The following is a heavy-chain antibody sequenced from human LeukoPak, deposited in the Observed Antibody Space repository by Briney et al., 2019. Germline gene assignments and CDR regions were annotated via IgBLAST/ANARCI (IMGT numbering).Heavy chain of an antibody. CDR1: GYTFTSYG. CDR2: INTDTGNP. D-gene: IGHD2-2*01. V-gene: IGHV7-4-1*01. J-gene: IGHJ5*02. Sequence: ASVKVSCKASGYTFTSYGINGVRQAPGQGLEWMGWINTDTGNPTYAQGFTGRFVFSLDTSVSTAYYCAREVGHCGSSSCYARWFDAWGQGTLVTASS. CDR3: RWFDA.